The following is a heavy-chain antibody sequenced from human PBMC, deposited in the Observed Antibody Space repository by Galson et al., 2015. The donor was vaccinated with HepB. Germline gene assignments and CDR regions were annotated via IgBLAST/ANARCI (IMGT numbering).Heavy chain of an antibody. J-gene: IGHJ4*02. D-gene: IGHD3-22*01. V-gene: IGHV1-18*01. CDR3: ARAVYYYDSSGYYLGY. CDR1: GYTFTSYG. CDR2: ISAYNGNT. Sequence: SVKVSCKASGYTFTSYGISWVRQAPGQGLEWMGWISAYNGNTNYAQKLQGRVTMTTDTSTSTAYMELRSLRSDDTAVYYCARAVYYYDSSGYYLGYWGQGTLVTVSS.